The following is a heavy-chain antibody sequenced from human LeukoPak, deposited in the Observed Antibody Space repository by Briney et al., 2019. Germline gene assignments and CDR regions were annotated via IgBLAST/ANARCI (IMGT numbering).Heavy chain of an antibody. V-gene: IGHV1-2*02. J-gene: IGHJ4*02. CDR2: IHPHSGGT. D-gene: IGHD2-2*01. CDR3: ARVVPAATKRYFDY. CDR1: GYTFTGYY. Sequence: ASVKVSCKASGYTFTGYYMHCVRQAPGQGLEWMGWIHPHSGGTHYAQKFQRSVTMTRDTSISTAYMELSRLRSDDTAVYYCARVVPAATKRYFDYWGQGTLVTVSS.